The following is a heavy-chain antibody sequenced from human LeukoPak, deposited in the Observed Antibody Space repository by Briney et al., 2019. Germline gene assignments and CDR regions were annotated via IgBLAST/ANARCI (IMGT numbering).Heavy chain of an antibody. Sequence: PSETLSLTCTVSGGSISSYYWSWIRQPPGKGLEWIGYIYYGGSTNYNPSLKSRVTISVDTSKNQFSLKLSSVTAADTAVYYCARHTTYSMWWSYYFDYWGQGTLVTVSS. J-gene: IGHJ4*02. CDR2: IYYGGST. D-gene: IGHD2-21*01. CDR1: GGSISSYY. V-gene: IGHV4-59*08. CDR3: ARHTTYSMWWSYYFDY.